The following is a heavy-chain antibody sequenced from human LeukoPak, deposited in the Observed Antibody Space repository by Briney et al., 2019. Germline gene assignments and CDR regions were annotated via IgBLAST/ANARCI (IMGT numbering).Heavy chain of an antibody. V-gene: IGHV1-2*02. J-gene: IGHJ5*02. Sequence: GASVKVSCKASGYTFTGHYMHWVRQAPGQGPEWMGWINPNSGGTNYAQQFQGRVTMTRDTSLSTVCMELSSLRSDDTAEYYCATQATTGWHFSWGQGTLVTVSS. D-gene: IGHD6-19*01. CDR2: INPNSGGT. CDR1: GYTFTGHY. CDR3: ATQATTGWHFS.